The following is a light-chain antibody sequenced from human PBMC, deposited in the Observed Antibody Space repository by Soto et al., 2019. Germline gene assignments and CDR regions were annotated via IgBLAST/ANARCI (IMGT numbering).Light chain of an antibody. CDR1: SSDVGGYNY. J-gene: IGLJ3*02. Sequence: QSVLTQPASVSGSPGPSITISCTGTSSDVGGYNYVSWYQQHPGKAPKLMIYDVSNRPSGVSNRFSGSKSGNTASLTISGLQAEDEADYYCSSYTSSSLGFGGGTKLTVL. V-gene: IGLV2-14*01. CDR3: SSYTSSSLG. CDR2: DVS.